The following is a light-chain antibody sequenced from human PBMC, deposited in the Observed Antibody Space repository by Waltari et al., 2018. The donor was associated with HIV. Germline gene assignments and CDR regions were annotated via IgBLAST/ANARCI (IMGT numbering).Light chain of an antibody. CDR2: EVS. CDR1: SSDAGDDNY. J-gene: IGLJ3*02. V-gene: IGLV2-8*01. Sequence: QSALTQPPSVSGSPGQSVTISCTGISSDAGDDNYVSWYQQSPGKAPKFIIYEVSKRPSGVPDRFSGSKSGNTASLTVSGLQADDEADYYCSSYAGSSTWVFGGGTKLTVL. CDR3: SSYAGSSTWV.